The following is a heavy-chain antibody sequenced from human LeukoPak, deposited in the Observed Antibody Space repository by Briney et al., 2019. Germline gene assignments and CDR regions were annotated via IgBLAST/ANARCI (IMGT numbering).Heavy chain of an antibody. Sequence: GGSLRLSCAASGFTFSSYGMHWVRQAPVKGLEWVAVIWYDGSNKYYADSVKGRFTVSRDNAKNSLYLQMNSLRGEDTAVYYCARGHHNLDVWGQGTTVTVSS. CDR3: ARGHHNLDV. J-gene: IGHJ6*02. V-gene: IGHV3-33*01. CDR2: IWYDGSNK. CDR1: GFTFSSYG.